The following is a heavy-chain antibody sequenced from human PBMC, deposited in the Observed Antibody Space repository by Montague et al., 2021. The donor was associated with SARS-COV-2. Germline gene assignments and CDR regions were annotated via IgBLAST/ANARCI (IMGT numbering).Heavy chain of an antibody. D-gene: IGHD3-10*01. CDR2: IHHGGST. J-gene: IGHJ6*03. CDR3: ARLGDGVVPSPILGVGPYYSYYYMDV. V-gene: IGHV4-34*01. CDR1: GGSFSTYS. Sequence: SETLSLTCAVHGGSFSTYSWNWIRQPPGKGLEWIGEIHHGGSTNYNLSLKSRVTISAGTSKNQFSLKLTSVAAAGTAVYYCARLGDGVVPSPILGVGPYYSYYYMDVWGKGTTVTVSS.